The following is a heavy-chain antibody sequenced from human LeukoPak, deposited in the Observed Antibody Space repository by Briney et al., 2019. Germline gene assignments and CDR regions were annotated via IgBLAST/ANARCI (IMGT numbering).Heavy chain of an antibody. D-gene: IGHD6-25*01. CDR1: GFTFSSYW. CDR3: ARDVSGRDDF. J-gene: IGHJ4*02. Sequence: GGSLRLSCAASGFTFSSYWMHWVRQAPEKGLVWVSHINSDGSTTNYADSVKGRFTISRDNAKNTLFLQMNSLRVEDTAVYYCARDVSGRDDFWGQGTLVTVSS. V-gene: IGHV3-74*01. CDR2: INSDGSTT.